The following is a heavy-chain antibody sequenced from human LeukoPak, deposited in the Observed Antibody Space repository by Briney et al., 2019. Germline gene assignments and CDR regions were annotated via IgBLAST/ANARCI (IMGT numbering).Heavy chain of an antibody. Sequence: PSETLSLTCTVSGGSISSGGYYWTWIRQHPGKGLEWIGYIYYSGSTYFNPSLKSRVTMSIDTSKNQFSLKPSSVSAADTAVYYCARDLRMGIDYWGQGALVTVSS. CDR1: GGSISSGGYY. CDR2: IYYSGST. J-gene: IGHJ4*02. V-gene: IGHV4-31*03. D-gene: IGHD2-15*01. CDR3: ARDLRMGIDY.